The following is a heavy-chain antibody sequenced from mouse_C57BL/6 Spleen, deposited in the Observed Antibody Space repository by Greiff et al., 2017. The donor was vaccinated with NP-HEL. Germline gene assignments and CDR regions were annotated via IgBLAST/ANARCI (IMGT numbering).Heavy chain of an antibody. CDR2: IDPSDSET. J-gene: IGHJ1*03. V-gene: IGHV1-52*01. CDR1: GYTFTSYW. CDR3: ARGDDSNADWYFDV. Sequence: QVQLQQPGAELVRPGSSVKLSCKASGYTFTSYWMHWVKQRPIQGLEWIGNIDPSDSETHYNQKFKDKATLTVDKSSSTAYMQLSSLTSEDSAVYYCARGDDSNADWYFDVWGTETTVTVSS. D-gene: IGHD2-5*01.